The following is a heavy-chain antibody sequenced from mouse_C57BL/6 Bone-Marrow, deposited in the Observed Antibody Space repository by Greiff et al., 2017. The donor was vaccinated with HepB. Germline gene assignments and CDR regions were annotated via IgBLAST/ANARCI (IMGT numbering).Heavy chain of an antibody. CDR2: ISSGGSYT. CDR3: ARHGRRYFDY. Sequence: EVKVVESGGDLVKPGGSLKLSCAASGFTFSSYGMSWARQTPDKRLEWVATISSGGSYTYYPDSVKGRFTISRDNAKNTLYLQMSSLKSEDTAMYYCARHGRRYFDYWGQGTTLTVSS. CDR1: GFTFSSYG. J-gene: IGHJ2*01. V-gene: IGHV5-6*01.